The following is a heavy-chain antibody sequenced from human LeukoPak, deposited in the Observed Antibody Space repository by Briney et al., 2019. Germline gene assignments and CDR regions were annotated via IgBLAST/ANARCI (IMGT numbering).Heavy chain of an antibody. Sequence: ASVKVSCKASGGTFSSYAISWVRQAPGQGLEWMGWISAYNGNTNYAQKLQGRVTMTTDTSTSTAYMELRSLRSDDTAVYYCARAYDYVWGSYRPFDYWGQGTLVAVSS. J-gene: IGHJ4*02. D-gene: IGHD3-16*02. CDR3: ARAYDYVWGSYRPFDY. CDR1: GGTFSSYA. V-gene: IGHV1-18*01. CDR2: ISAYNGNT.